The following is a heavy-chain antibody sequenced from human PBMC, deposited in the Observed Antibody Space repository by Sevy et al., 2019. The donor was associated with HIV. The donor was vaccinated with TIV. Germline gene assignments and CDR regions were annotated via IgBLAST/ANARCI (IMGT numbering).Heavy chain of an antibody. J-gene: IGHJ4*02. Sequence: GGSLRLSCAASGFTFSSYGMHWVRQAPGKGLEWVAVISYDGSNKYYADSVKGRFTISRDNSKKTLYLQMNSLIAEETAVYYCAKDSLGYCSGGSCYPGHYWGQGTLVTVSS. D-gene: IGHD2-15*01. CDR1: GFTFSSYG. V-gene: IGHV3-30*18. CDR3: AKDSLGYCSGGSCYPGHY. CDR2: ISYDGSNK.